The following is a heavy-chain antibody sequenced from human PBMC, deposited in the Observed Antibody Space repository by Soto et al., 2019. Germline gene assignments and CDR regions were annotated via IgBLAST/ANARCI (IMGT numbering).Heavy chain of an antibody. V-gene: IGHV3-21*01. J-gene: IGHJ4*02. CDR1: GFTFSSYS. D-gene: IGHD3-22*01. CDR3: AREYYDSSGYYDY. CDR2: ISSSSSYI. Sequence: GGSLRLSCAASGFTFSSYSMNWVRQAPGKGLEWVSSISSSSSYIYYADSVKGRFTISRDNAKNSLYLQMNSLRAEDAAVYYCAREYYDSSGYYDYWGQGTLVTVSS.